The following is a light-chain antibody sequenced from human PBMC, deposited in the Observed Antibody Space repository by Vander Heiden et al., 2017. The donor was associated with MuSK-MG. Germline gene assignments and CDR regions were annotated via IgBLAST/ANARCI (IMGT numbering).Light chain of an antibody. J-gene: IGKJ1*01. CDR1: ESVSIN. V-gene: IGKV3-15*01. Sequence: EIVMTQSPATLSVSPGERATFSCRASESVSINLAWYQQKPGQAPRLLIYGASTRASGIPARFSGSGSGTEFTLTISSLQSEDFAVYYCQQDNNWPKTFGQGTKVEIK. CDR2: GAS. CDR3: QQDNNWPKT.